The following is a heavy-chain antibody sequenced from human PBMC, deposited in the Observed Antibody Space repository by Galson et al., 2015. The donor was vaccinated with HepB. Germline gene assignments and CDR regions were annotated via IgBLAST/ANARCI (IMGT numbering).Heavy chain of an antibody. V-gene: IGHV3-21*01. Sequence: SLRLSCAASGFRLSSYSMNWVRQAPGKGLEWVSSIHSSGLYKYYAGSVKGRFTISRDNARNSLYLQMSSLRVEDTAVYYCARENGRQLPLDYWGQGTLVTVSS. CDR1: GFRLSSYS. CDR2: IHSSGLYK. J-gene: IGHJ4*02. D-gene: IGHD2-2*01. CDR3: ARENGRQLPLDY.